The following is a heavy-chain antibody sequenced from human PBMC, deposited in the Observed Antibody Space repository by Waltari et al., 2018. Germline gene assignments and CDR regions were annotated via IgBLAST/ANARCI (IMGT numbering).Heavy chain of an antibody. D-gene: IGHD6-13*01. V-gene: IGHV5-51*03. CDR1: GSSFTIYW. CDR3: ARTYSSSELDY. CDR2: IDPGDSDT. J-gene: IGHJ4*02. Sequence: EVQLVQSGAEVKKPGESLKISCEGSGSSFTIYWIGWVRQMPGQVLEWMGIIDPGDSDTRYSPSFQGQVTISADKSISTAYLQWSSLKASDTAMYYCARTYSSSELDYWGQGTLVTVSS.